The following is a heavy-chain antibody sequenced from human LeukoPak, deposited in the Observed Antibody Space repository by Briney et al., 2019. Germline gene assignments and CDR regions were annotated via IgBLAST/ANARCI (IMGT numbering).Heavy chain of an antibody. D-gene: IGHD3-10*01. V-gene: IGHV4-34*01. J-gene: IGHJ2*01. CDR1: GGSFSGYY. Sequence: SETLSLTCAVYGGSFSGYYWSWIRQPPGKGLEWIGEINHSGSTNYNPSLKGRVTISVDKSKNEYSLILTSVTAADTAVYFCARDFGLWGRGTLVTVSS. CDR2: INHSGST. CDR3: ARDFGL.